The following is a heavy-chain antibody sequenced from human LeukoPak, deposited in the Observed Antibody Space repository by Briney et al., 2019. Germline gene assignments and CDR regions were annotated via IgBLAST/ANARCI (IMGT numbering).Heavy chain of an antibody. V-gene: IGHV4-61*02. Sequence: PSETLSLTCTVSGGSISSGSYYWSWIRQPAGKGLEWIGRIYTSGSTNYNPSLKSRVTISVDTSKNQFSLKLSSVTAADTAVYYCARGRGGSYPRAFDIWGQGTMATVSS. J-gene: IGHJ3*02. CDR1: GGSISSGSYY. CDR3: ARGRGGSYPRAFDI. CDR2: IYTSGST. D-gene: IGHD1-26*01.